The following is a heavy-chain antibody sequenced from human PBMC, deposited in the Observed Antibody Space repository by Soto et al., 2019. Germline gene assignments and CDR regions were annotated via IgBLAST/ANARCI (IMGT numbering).Heavy chain of an antibody. CDR1: GFTFNSHT. D-gene: IGHD4-17*01. CDR2: ISYDGSYK. Sequence: QVQLVESGGGVVQWGGSVRLSCTASGFTFNSHTMHWVRQAPGEGLEWVAVISYDGSYKFYADSVKGRFTISRGNSKTIPNRKIDTRTAADTAIYCGAREGPAAFGMIPPWAVGVWDYGPKWGLASLAPVSP. V-gene: IGHV3-30-3*01. CDR3: AREGPAAFGMIPPWAVGVWDYGPK. J-gene: IGHJ1*01.